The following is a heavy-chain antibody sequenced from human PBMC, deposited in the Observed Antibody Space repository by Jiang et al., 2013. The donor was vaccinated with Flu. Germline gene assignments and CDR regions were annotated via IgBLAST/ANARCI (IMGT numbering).Heavy chain of an antibody. CDR1: GHSFNNYW. Sequence: GAEVKKPGESLKISCQGSGHSFNNYWIAWVHQMPGKGLEWMGIIYVGDSDTRYSPSFLGQVTISVDKSITTAYLQWSSLKASETAIYYCARVTTVTPRRMYFYGMDVWGQGTTVIVSS. CDR3: ARVTTVTPRRMYFYGMDV. D-gene: IGHD4-17*01. J-gene: IGHJ6*02. V-gene: IGHV5-51*07. CDR2: IYVGDSDT.